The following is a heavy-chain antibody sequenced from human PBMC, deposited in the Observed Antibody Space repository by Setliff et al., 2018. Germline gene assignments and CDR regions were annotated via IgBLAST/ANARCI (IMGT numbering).Heavy chain of an antibody. CDR3: VRHTYYDSSGYYSYFVY. V-gene: IGHV5-51*01. Sequence: GESLKISCQGSGYTFTNYWIGWVRQMPGKGLEWMGILKPGDSGIRYSPSFQGQVTLSADTSIATAYLHWTSLKASDTAMYYCVRHTYYDSSGYYSYFVYWGQGALVTVSS. CDR2: LKPGDSGI. CDR1: GYTFTNYW. D-gene: IGHD3-22*01. J-gene: IGHJ4*02.